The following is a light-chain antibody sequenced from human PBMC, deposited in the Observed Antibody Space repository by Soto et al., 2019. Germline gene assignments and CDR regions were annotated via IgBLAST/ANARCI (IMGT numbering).Light chain of an antibody. J-gene: IGLJ3*02. V-gene: IGLV1-40*01. CDR1: RSNIGAGYH. CDR3: QSYDSSLSGSV. CDR2: GNS. Sequence: VLTQPPSVSGAPGQRVTISCTGSRSNIGAGYHVHWYQQLPGTAPKLLIYGNSNRPSGVPDRFSGSKSGTSASLAITGLQAEDEADYYCQSYDSSLSGSVFGGGTKLTVL.